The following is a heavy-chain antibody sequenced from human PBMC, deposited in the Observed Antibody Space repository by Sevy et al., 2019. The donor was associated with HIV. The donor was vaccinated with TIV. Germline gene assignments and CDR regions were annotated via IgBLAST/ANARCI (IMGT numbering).Heavy chain of an antibody. V-gene: IGHV4-39*01. CDR2: IYYNADT. CDR1: GGSISSSDYF. D-gene: IGHD3-16*01. Sequence: SETLSLTCTVSGGSISSSDYFWGWIRQPPGKGLEWIGTIYYNADTYHNPSLTSRVTISVDTSKNQFSPRMTSVTALDTAVYYCARHGAWRFYFDFWGRGALVTVSS. CDR3: ARHGAWRFYFDF. J-gene: IGHJ4*02.